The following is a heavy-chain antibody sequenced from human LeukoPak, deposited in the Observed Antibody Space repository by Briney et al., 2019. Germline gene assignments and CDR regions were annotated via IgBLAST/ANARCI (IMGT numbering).Heavy chain of an antibody. CDR1: GGSISSGGYY. V-gene: IGHV4-31*03. CDR3: ARYCSSTSCHKYYYYGMDV. CDR2: IYYSGST. D-gene: IGHD2-2*02. J-gene: IGHJ6*02. Sequence: PSETLSLTCTVSGGSISSGGYYWSWIRQHPGKGLEWIGYIYYSGSTYYNPSLKSRVTISVDTSKNQFSLKLSSVTAADTAVYYCARYCSSTSCHKYYYYGMDVWGQGTTVTVSS.